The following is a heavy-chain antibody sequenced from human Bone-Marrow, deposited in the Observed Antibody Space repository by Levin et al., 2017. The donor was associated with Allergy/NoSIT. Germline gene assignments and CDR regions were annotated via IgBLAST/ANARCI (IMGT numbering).Heavy chain of an antibody. V-gene: IGHV3-74*01. J-gene: IGHJ4*02. CDR1: GFAFSSNW. CDR3: ARDHHYGD. Sequence: ASVKVSCGASGFAFSSNWMHWVRQVPGKGLVWVSRINSDGSITYYADSVQGRFTISRDNAKSTLYLQMNSLRPEDTAIYYCARDHHYGDWGQGSLVTVSS. CDR2: INSDGSIT. D-gene: IGHD3-16*01.